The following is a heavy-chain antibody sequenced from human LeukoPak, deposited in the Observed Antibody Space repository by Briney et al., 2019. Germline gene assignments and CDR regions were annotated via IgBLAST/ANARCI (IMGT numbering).Heavy chain of an antibody. D-gene: IGHD6-13*01. J-gene: IGHJ4*02. V-gene: IGHV3-23*01. CDR3: AKDRGYSSRCIDY. CDR1: GFTFSSYA. Sequence: GGSLRLSCAASGFTFSSYAMSWVRQAPGKGQEWVSAISVSGGSTYYADSVKGRFTISRDNSKNTLYLQMNSLRAEDTAVYYCAKDRGYSSRCIDYWGQGTLVTVSS. CDR2: ISVSGGST.